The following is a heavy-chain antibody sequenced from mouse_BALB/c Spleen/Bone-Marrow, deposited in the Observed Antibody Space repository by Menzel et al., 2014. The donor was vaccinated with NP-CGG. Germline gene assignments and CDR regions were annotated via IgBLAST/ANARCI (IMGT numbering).Heavy chain of an antibody. CDR2: ISCYNGAT. V-gene: IGHV1S34*01. D-gene: IGHD2-1*01. CDR3: VKGVYGNPFAY. CDR1: GYSFTGYY. J-gene: IGHJ3*01. Sequence: LVKTGASAKISCKASGYSFTGYYMHWVKQSHGKSLEWIGYISCYNGATGYNQKFKGKATFTVDTSSSTAYMQFNSLTSEDSAVYYCVKGVYGNPFAYWGQGTLVTVSA.